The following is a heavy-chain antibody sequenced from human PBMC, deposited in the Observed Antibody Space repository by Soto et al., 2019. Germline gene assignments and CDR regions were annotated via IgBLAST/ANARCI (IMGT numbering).Heavy chain of an antibody. CDR3: ARGDCSPPYYYYGMDV. CDR2: IYYSGST. J-gene: IGHJ6*02. V-gene: IGHV4-59*01. CDR1: GGSISSYY. Sequence: QVQLQESGPGLVKPSETLSLTCTVSGGSISSYYWSWIRQPPGKGLEWIGYIYYSGSTNYDPSLKSRVTISVDTSKNQFSLKLSSVTAADTAVYYCARGDCSPPYYYYGMDVWGQGTTVTVSS. D-gene: IGHD2-21*02.